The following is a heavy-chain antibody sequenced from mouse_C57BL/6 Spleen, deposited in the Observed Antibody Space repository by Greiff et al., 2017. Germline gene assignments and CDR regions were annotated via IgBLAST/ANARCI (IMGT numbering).Heavy chain of an antibody. CDR1: GFNFSSYA. V-gene: IGHV5-4*03. J-gene: IGHJ1*03. CDR3: ARGDYGRGYFDV. Sequence: EVKLMESGGGLVKPGGSLKLSCAASGFNFSSYAMSWVRQTPEKRLEWVATISDGGSYTYYPDNVKGRFTISRDNSKNNLYLQMSHLNAEDTAMYYCARGDYGRGYFDVWGTGTTVTVSS. D-gene: IGHD1-1*01. CDR2: ISDGGSYT.